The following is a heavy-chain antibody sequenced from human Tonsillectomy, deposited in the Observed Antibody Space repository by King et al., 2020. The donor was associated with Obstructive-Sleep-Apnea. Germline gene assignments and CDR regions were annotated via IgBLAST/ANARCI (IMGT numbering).Heavy chain of an antibody. CDR2: ISYDGSIK. J-gene: IGHJ4*02. V-gene: IGHV3-30*04. Sequence: VQLVESGGGVVQPGRSLRLSCAASGFSFSTYAMHWVRQAPGKGLEWVAVISYDGSIKYYADSVKGRFTISRDNSKNTLYLEMNSLRAEDTAVHFCARDPLAYCGGDCYSPDYWVQGTLVTVSS. CDR1: GFSFSTYA. D-gene: IGHD2-21*02. CDR3: ARDPLAYCGGDCYSPDY.